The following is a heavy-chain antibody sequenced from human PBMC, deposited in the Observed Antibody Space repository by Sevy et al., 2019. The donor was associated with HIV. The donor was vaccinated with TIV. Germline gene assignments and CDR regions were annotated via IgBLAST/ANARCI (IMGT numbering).Heavy chain of an antibody. D-gene: IGHD3-22*01. J-gene: IGHJ4*02. CDR3: VRGADYYDRGGANCDS. V-gene: IGHV3-33*01. Sequence: GGSRRLSCAASGFSFSKYGMHWVRQAPGKGLEWVALIWYDRSSEYYADSVKGRFTISRDNSNNTLYLQLNSLRAEDTAVYYCVRGADYYDRGGANCDSWGQGTLVTVSS. CDR1: GFSFSKYG. CDR2: IWYDRSSE.